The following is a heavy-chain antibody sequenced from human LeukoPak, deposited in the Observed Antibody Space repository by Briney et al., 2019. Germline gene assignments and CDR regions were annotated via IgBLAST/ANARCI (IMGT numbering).Heavy chain of an antibody. J-gene: IGHJ5*02. Sequence: GESLKISCKGSGYSFTSYWIGWVRQMPGKGLEWMGIIYPGDSDTRYSPSFQGQVTISADKSISTAYLQWSSLKGSDTAMYYCARHGQYYDFWSGYYWFDPWGQGTLVTVSS. CDR3: ARHGQYYDFWSGYYWFDP. CDR1: GYSFTSYW. V-gene: IGHV5-51*01. CDR2: IYPGDSDT. D-gene: IGHD3-3*01.